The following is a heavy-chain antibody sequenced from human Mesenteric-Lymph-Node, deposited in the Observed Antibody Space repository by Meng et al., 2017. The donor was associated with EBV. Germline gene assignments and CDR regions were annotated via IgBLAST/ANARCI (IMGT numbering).Heavy chain of an antibody. CDR3: ARTLDSNGYTDAFNI. CDR2: IYYIGNT. CDR1: GGSISRYY. J-gene: IGHJ3*02. D-gene: IGHD3-22*01. Sequence: QVHLQESGPGLVKPSETLSFSCTVSGGSISRYYWSWIRQPPGKGLEWIGYIYYIGNTNYNPSLKSRVTISADTSKNQFSLKLSSVTAADTAVYYCARTLDSNGYTDAFNIWGQGTMVTVSS. V-gene: IGHV4-59*01.